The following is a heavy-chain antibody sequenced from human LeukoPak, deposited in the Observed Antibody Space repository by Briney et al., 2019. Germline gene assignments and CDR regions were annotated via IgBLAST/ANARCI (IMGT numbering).Heavy chain of an antibody. Sequence: GASVKVSCKASGYTFTSYYMHWVRQAPGQGLEWMGWINPNSGGTNYAQRFQGRVTMTRDTSISTAYMELSRLRSDDTAVYYCARDRRAANHNWFDPWGQGTLVTVSS. D-gene: IGHD4/OR15-4a*01. CDR1: GYTFTSYY. V-gene: IGHV1-2*02. J-gene: IGHJ5*02. CDR2: INPNSGGT. CDR3: ARDRRAANHNWFDP.